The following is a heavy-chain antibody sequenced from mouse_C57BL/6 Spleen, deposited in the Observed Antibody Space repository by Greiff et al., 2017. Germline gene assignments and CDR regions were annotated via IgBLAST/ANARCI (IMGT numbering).Heavy chain of an antibody. CDR3: ARPCATVVATEYAY. CDR1: GFTFTDYY. J-gene: IGHJ3*01. V-gene: IGHV7-3*01. CDR2: IRNKANGYTT. Sequence: EVKVVESGGGLVQPGGSLSLSCAASGFTFTDYYMSWVRQPPGRALEWLGFIRNKANGYTTEYSASVKGRFTISSDKSQSILYLQMNALRAEDSATDYCARPCATVVATEYAYWGQGTLVTVSA. D-gene: IGHD1-1*01.